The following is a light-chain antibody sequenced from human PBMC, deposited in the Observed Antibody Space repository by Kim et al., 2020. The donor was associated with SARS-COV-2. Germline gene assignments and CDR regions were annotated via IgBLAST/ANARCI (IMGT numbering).Light chain of an antibody. CDR2: EDD. Sequence: GKPVPLPSTRSRGSIGGNYVQWHQQPPGSAPATVIYEDDQRPSGVPVRFSGSIDTSSNSASLTISEVKTEDEAVYYCQSFDTTTVVFGGGTQLTVL. J-gene: IGLJ2*01. CDR1: RGSIGGNY. CDR3: QSFDTTTVV. V-gene: IGLV6-57*03.